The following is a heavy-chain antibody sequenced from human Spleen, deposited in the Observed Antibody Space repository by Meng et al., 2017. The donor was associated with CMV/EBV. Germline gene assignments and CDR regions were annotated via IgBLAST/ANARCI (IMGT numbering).Heavy chain of an antibody. J-gene: IGHJ4*02. CDR3: ARGMVGYNYGRPFYYFDY. V-gene: IGHV3-74*01. D-gene: IGHD5-18*01. CDR2: INSDGSST. CDR1: GFTVSSNY. Sequence: GESLKISCAASGFTVSSNYMSWVRQAPGKGLEWVSRINSDGSSTSYADSVKGRFTISRDNAKNTLYLQMKSLRAEDTAVYYCARGMVGYNYGRPFYYFDYWGQGTLVTVSS.